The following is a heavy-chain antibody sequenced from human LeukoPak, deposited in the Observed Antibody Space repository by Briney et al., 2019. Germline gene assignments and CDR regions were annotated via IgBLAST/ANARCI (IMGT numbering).Heavy chain of an antibody. Sequence: GGSLRLSCAASGFTFSSYAMSWVRQAPGKGLEWVSAISGSGDTTYYADSVKGRFTISRDNAKNSLYLQMNSLRAEDTAVYYCARDRRGYSSSWYETIWFDPWGQGTLVTVSS. J-gene: IGHJ5*02. CDR1: GFTFSSYA. V-gene: IGHV3-23*01. CDR3: ARDRRGYSSSWYETIWFDP. D-gene: IGHD6-13*01. CDR2: ISGSGDTT.